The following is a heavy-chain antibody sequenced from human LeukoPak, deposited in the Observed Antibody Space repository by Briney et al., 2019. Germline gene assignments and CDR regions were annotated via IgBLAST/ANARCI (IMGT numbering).Heavy chain of an antibody. CDR1: GFTFGNYW. V-gene: IGHV3-7*01. J-gene: IGHJ4*02. CDR2: INQDGSEK. D-gene: IGHD1/OR15-1a*01. CDR3: ARDRTHGLY. Sequence: GGSLRLSCAVSGFTFGNYWMSWVRQAPGKGLEWVANINQDGSEKYYVDSVKGRFTISRDNAKNSLYLQMNSLRAEDTAVYYCARDRTHGLYWGQGTLVTVSS.